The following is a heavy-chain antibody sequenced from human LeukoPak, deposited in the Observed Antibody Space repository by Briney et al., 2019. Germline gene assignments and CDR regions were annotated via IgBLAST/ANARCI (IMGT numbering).Heavy chain of an antibody. CDR1: GFTFSSYG. Sequence: PGGSLRLSCAASGFTFSSYGMHWVRQAPGKGLEWVAFIRYDGSNKYYADSVKGRFTISRDNSKNTLYLQMNSLRSEDTAVYYCAAEPANYCTNGVCHYYYYMDVWGKGTTVTVSS. CDR3: AAEPANYCTNGVCHYYYYMDV. V-gene: IGHV3-30*02. J-gene: IGHJ6*03. D-gene: IGHD2-8*01. CDR2: IRYDGSNK.